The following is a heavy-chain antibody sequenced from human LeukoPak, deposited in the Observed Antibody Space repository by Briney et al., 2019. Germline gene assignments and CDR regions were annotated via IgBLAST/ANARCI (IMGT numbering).Heavy chain of an antibody. J-gene: IGHJ3*02. CDR2: IYYSGST. D-gene: IGHD6-6*01. Sequence: SETLSLTCTVSGGSISSHYWSWIRQPPGKGLEWIGYIYYSGSTNYNPSLKGRVTISVDTSKNQFSLKLSSVTAADTAVYYCARDLGAARTDAFDIWGQGTMVTVSS. CDR1: GGSISSHY. CDR3: ARDLGAARTDAFDI. V-gene: IGHV4-59*11.